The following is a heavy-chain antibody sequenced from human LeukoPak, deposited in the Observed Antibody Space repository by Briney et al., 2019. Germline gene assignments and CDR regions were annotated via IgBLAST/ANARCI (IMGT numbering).Heavy chain of an antibody. Sequence: GGSLRLSCAASGFTFSNSDMPWVRQASGKGLEWGSGIVIAGDTCYPGSVKGRFSMSRENAEKSFDLRMNGLRAGYTAVYYGVRALACSSIRFYEPTYFDSWGQGNLVTVSS. CDR1: GFTFSNSD. V-gene: IGHV3-13*01. CDR3: VRALACSSIRFYEPTYFDS. CDR2: IVIAGDT. D-gene: IGHD2-2*01. J-gene: IGHJ4*02.